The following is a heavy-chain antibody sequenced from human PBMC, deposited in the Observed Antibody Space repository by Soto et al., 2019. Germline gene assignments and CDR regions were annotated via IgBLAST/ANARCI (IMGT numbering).Heavy chain of an antibody. Sequence: SETLSLTCTVSGGSISSNYWTWIRQPPGKGLEWIGYVYNSGSTNYNPSLKNRVTISEDTSKSQFSLKVNSMTAADTAVYYCARYRREAVAGYTLDNWGQGILVTRLL. V-gene: IGHV4-59*01. D-gene: IGHD6-13*01. J-gene: IGHJ4*02. CDR3: ARYRREAVAGYTLDN. CDR2: VYNSGST. CDR1: GGSISSNY.